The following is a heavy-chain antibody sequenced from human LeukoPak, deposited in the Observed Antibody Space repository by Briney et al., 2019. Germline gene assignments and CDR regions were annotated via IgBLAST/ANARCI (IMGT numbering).Heavy chain of an antibody. CDR1: GFTFSTYG. V-gene: IGHV3-21*01. Sequence: GGSLRLSCAASGFTFSTYGMNWVRQAPGKGLEWVSSIGTSGSYIYYTDSVKGRFTISRDNAKNSLYLQMNSLRAEDTAVYYCARLGGVSVATIAEIYYYYYMDVWGKGTTVTVSS. CDR3: ARLGGVSVATIAEIYYYYYMDV. J-gene: IGHJ6*03. D-gene: IGHD5-12*01. CDR2: IGTSGSYI.